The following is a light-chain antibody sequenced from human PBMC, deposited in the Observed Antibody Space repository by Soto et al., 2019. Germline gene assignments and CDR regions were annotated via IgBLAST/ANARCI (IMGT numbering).Light chain of an antibody. CDR3: QQYNSYWT. J-gene: IGKJ1*01. CDR2: AAS. V-gene: IGKV1-5*01. CDR1: QSIAGF. Sequence: DIQMTQSPSSLSASVVDRVTFTCRASQSIAGFLNWYQQKPGKAPKLLIYAASNLQSGVPARFSGSGSGTQFTLTISSLQPDDFATYYCQQYNSYWTFGQGTKVDIK.